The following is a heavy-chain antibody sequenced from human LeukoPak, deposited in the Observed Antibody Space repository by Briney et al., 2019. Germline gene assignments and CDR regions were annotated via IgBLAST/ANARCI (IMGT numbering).Heavy chain of an antibody. J-gene: IGHJ4*02. CDR1: GFTFSSYA. D-gene: IGHD5-12*01. CDR2: IYSGGST. V-gene: IGHV3-66*01. Sequence: PGGSLRLSCAASGFTFSSYAMSWVRQAPGKGLEWVSVIYSGGSTYYADSVKGRFTISRDNSKNTLYLQMNSLRAEDTAVYYCARGFSGYELYFDYWGQGTLVTVSS. CDR3: ARGFSGYELYFDY.